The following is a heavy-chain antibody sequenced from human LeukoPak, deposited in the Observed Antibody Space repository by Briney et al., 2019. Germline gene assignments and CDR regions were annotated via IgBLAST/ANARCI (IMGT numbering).Heavy chain of an antibody. D-gene: IGHD2-2*01. CDR3: ARGDNLGYCSSTSCRASDYYYYYYMDV. V-gene: IGHV3-7*01. J-gene: IGHJ6*03. Sequence: PGGSLRLSCAASGFTFSSYWMSWVRQAPGKGLEWVANIKQDGSEKYYVDSVKGRFTISRDNAKNSLYLQMNSLRAEDTAVYYCARGDNLGYCSSTSCRASDYYYYYYMDVWGKGTTVTVSS. CDR1: GFTFSSYW. CDR2: IKQDGSEK.